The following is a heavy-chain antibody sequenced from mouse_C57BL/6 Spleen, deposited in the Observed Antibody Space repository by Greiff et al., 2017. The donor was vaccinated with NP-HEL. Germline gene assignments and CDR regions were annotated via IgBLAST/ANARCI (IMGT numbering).Heavy chain of an antibody. Sequence: LVESGPELVKPGASVKISCKASGYAFSSSWMNWVKQRPGQGLEWIGRIYTGDGDTNYNGEFKGKATPTADKPSSTAYMQLSSLTSEDSAVYFCARQFITTVVDYWGQGTTLTVSS. V-gene: IGHV1-82*01. CDR1: GYAFSSSW. CDR3: ARQFITTVVDY. J-gene: IGHJ2*01. D-gene: IGHD1-1*01. CDR2: IYTGDGDT.